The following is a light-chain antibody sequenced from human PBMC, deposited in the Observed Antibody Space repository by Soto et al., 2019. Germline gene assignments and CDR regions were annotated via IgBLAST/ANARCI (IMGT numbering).Light chain of an antibody. V-gene: IGKV1-27*01. J-gene: IGKJ2*01. CDR1: QGISNY. CDR3: QKYNRAPYT. CDR2: AAS. Sequence: DIQMTQSPSSLSASVGDRVTITCRARQGISNYLAWYQQKPGKVPMLLIYAASTLQSGVPSRFSGSGSGTDFTLTISRLQPEDVATYCWQKYNRAPYTFGQGTKLEIK.